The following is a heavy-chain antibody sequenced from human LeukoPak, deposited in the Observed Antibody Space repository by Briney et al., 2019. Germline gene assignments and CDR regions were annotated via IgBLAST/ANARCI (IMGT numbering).Heavy chain of an antibody. CDR2: INHSGST. CDR3: ARGKRGYSYGLDY. J-gene: IGHJ4*02. V-gene: IGHV4-34*01. D-gene: IGHD5-18*01. Sequence: SETLSLTCAVYGGSFSGYYWSWIRQPPGKGLEWIGEINHSGSTYYNPSLKSRVTISVDTSKNQFSLKLSSVTAADTAVYYCARGKRGYSYGLDYWGQGTLVTVSS. CDR1: GGSFSGYY.